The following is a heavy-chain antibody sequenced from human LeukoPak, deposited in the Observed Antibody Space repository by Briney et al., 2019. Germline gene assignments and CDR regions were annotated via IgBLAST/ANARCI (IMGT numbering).Heavy chain of an antibody. D-gene: IGHD2-2*01. CDR3: AREGGKGYCSSTSCPVTGLDY. Sequence: ASVKVSCKASGYTFTSYYMHWVRQAPGQGLEWMGIINPSGGSTSYAQKFQGRVTMTRGTSTSTVYMELSSLRSEDTAVYYCAREGGKGYCSSTSCPVTGLDYWGQGTLVTVSS. J-gene: IGHJ4*02. CDR1: GYTFTSYY. CDR2: INPSGGST. V-gene: IGHV1-46*01.